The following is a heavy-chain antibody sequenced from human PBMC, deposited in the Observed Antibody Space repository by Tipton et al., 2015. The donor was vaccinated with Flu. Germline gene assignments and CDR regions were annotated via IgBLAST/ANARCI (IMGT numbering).Heavy chain of an antibody. CDR2: IYPGDSDT. V-gene: IGHV5-51*01. CDR3: ARHVSCSSVSCLYNAFNI. Sequence: VQLVQSGAEVKKPGESLRISCQGSGYSFTNYWIGWARQMPGKGLEWMGIIYPGDSDTRYSPSFRGRVTISADKSISTAYLQWSSLQASDTALYYCARHVSCSSVSCLYNAFNIWGQGTMVTVSS. CDR1: GYSFTNYW. J-gene: IGHJ3*02. D-gene: IGHD2-2*01.